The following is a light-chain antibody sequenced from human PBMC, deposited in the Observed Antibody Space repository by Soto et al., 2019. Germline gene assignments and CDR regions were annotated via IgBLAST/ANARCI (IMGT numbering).Light chain of an antibody. J-gene: IGLJ1*01. V-gene: IGLV2-8*01. CDR3: SSDAGNYNYV. CDR1: SSDVGGYDH. CDR2: EVT. Sequence: QSVRTPPPSASGSPGQSVTIPCTVTSSDVGGYDHVSWYQQHPGKAPKLMIYEVTKRPAGVPDRFSGSKSGNTASLTVSGLQAEDEADYFCSSDAGNYNYVFGTGTKVTVL.